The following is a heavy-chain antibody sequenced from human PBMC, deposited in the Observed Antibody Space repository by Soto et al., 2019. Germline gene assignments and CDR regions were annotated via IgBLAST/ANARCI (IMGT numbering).Heavy chain of an antibody. D-gene: IGHD2-2*01. CDR3: ARERIVVVPAAVYYYYGMDV. Sequence: ASVKVSCKASGYIFTTYGISWVRQAPGQGLEWMGWISANNGNTYYAQKFQGRVIMTTDTPTRTFYMELRSLRSDDTAVYYCARERIVVVPAAVYYYYGMDVWGQGTTVTVSS. CDR2: ISANNGNT. CDR1: GYIFTTYG. J-gene: IGHJ6*02. V-gene: IGHV1-18*01.